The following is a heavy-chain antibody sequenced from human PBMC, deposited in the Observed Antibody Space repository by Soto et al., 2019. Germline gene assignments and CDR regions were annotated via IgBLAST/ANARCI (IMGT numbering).Heavy chain of an antibody. D-gene: IGHD6-6*01. CDR3: AREEVAARHFDY. Sequence: PGGSLRLSCAASGFTFSSYAMHWVRQAPGKGLEWVAVISYDGSNKYYADSVKGRFTISRDNSKNTLYLQMNSLRAEDTAVYYCAREEVAARHFDYWGQGT. CDR2: ISYDGSNK. CDR1: GFTFSSYA. J-gene: IGHJ4*02. V-gene: IGHV3-30-3*01.